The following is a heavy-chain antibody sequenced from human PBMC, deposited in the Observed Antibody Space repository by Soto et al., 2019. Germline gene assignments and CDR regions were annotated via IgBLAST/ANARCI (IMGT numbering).Heavy chain of an antibody. CDR2: ISYDGSNK. CDR3: AKDGVIVVVVAATPRYGMGV. J-gene: IGHJ6*02. V-gene: IGHV3-30*18. D-gene: IGHD2-15*01. Sequence: GGSLRLSCAASGFTFSSYGMHWVRQAPGKGPEWVAVISYDGSNKYYADSVKGRFTISRDNSKNTLYLQMNSLRAEDTAVYYCAKDGVIVVVVAATPRYGMGVWGQGTTVTVSS. CDR1: GFTFSSYG.